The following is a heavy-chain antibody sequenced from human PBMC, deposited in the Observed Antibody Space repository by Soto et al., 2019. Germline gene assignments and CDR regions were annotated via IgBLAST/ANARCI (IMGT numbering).Heavy chain of an antibody. D-gene: IGHD1-7*01. V-gene: IGHV3-48*02. CDR2: ISSSSSTI. J-gene: IGHJ5*02. Sequence: EVQLVESGGGLVQPGGSLRLSCAASGFTFSSYSMNWVRQAPGKGLEWVSYISSSSSTIYYADSVKGRFTISRDNAKNSLYLQMNSLRDEDTAVYYCARDRYNCNYEPYNWFDPWGQGTLVTVSS. CDR1: GFTFSSYS. CDR3: ARDRYNCNYEPYNWFDP.